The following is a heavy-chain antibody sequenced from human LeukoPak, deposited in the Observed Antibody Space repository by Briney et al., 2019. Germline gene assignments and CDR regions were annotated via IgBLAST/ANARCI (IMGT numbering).Heavy chain of an antibody. CDR2: IYSGGST. Sequence: PGGSLRLSCAASGFTFSSYAMHWVRQAPGKGLEWVSLIYSGGSTYYADSVKGRFTISRDNAKDTLYLQMNSLRAEDTAVYYCVLLSLTPGWGQGTLVTVSS. D-gene: IGHD3-10*01. J-gene: IGHJ4*02. V-gene: IGHV3-NL1*01. CDR3: VLLSLTPG. CDR1: GFTFSSYA.